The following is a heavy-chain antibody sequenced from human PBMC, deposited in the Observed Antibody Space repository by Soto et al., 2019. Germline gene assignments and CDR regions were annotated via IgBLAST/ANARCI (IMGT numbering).Heavy chain of an antibody. D-gene: IGHD2-15*01. CDR3: ARDCSGATCSFNY. Sequence: ASVKVSCKTSGYTFTSYGTSWVRQVPGQGLEWMGWISAYSGNINYAQKFQDRVTMTTDTSTSTAYMELRSLRSDDTAVYYCARDCSGATCSFNYWGQGTLVTVS. J-gene: IGHJ4*02. CDR1: GYTFTSYG. CDR2: ISAYSGNI. V-gene: IGHV1-18*01.